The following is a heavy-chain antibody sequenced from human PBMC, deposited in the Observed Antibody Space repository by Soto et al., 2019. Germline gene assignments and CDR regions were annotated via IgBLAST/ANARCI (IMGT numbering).Heavy chain of an antibody. V-gene: IGHV1-18*01. CDR3: ACGGFGGFVSYFGC. J-gene: IGHJ4*02. CDR2: ISVYNGNT. CDR1: GYTFTSYG. Sequence: QVQLVQSGAEVKKPGASVKVSCKASGYTFTSYGISWVRQAPGQGLEWMGWISVYNGNTNYAQKRQGGVTMTTDTSTRIAYMELRSLRSEDTDVYYGACGGFGGFVSYFGCGGQGALVTVCS. D-gene: IGHD3-10*01.